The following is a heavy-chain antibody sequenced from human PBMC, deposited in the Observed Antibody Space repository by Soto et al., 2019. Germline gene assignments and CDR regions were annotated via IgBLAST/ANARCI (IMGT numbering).Heavy chain of an antibody. J-gene: IGHJ4*02. Sequence: QVQLVQSGAEVKKPGASVKVSCKASGYTFTSYGISWVRQAPGQGLEWMGWISAYNGNTNYAQKLQGRVTMTTDTSTSTAYMELRSLRSDDMAVYYCARDGNDYDILTGAISLDYWGQGTLVTVSS. V-gene: IGHV1-18*03. D-gene: IGHD3-9*01. CDR2: ISAYNGNT. CDR3: ARDGNDYDILTGAISLDY. CDR1: GYTFTSYG.